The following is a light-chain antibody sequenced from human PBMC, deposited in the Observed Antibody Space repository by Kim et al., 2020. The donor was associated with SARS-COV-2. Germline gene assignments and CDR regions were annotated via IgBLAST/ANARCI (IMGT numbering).Light chain of an antibody. CDR3: QTWDSSTPVV. V-gene: IGLV3-1*01. Sequence: VSPGQTASITCSGEKLGDKFASWYQQKSGQSPVLVIYQDTKRPSGIPERFSGSNSGNTATLTISGTQAMDEADYYCQTWDSSTPVVFGGGTQLTVL. J-gene: IGLJ2*01. CDR2: QDT. CDR1: KLGDKF.